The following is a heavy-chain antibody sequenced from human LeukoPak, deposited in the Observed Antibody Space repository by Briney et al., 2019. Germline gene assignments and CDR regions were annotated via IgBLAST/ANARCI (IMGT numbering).Heavy chain of an antibody. Sequence: SVKVSCKASGGTFTSYAISWVRQAPGQGLEWMGGIIPIFGTANYAQKFQGRVTITTDESTSAAYMELSSLRSKDTAVYYCARGESIAARLDYWGQGTLVTVSS. CDR1: GGTFTSYA. D-gene: IGHD6-6*01. J-gene: IGHJ4*02. V-gene: IGHV1-69*05. CDR3: ARGESIAARLDY. CDR2: IIPIFGTA.